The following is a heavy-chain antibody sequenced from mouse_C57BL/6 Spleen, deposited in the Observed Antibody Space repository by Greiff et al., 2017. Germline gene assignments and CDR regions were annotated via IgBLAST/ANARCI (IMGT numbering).Heavy chain of an antibody. CDR2: INPNNGGT. D-gene: IGHD1-1*01. V-gene: IGHV1-18*01. J-gene: IGHJ4*01. CDR3: AREGTTVVELYAMDY. CDR1: GYTFTDYN. Sequence: VQLKQSGPELVKPGASVKIPCKASGYTFTDYNMDWVKQSHGKSLEWIGDINPNNGGTIYNQKFKGKATLTVDKSSSTAYMELRSLTSEDTAVYYCAREGTTVVELYAMDYWGQGTSVTVSS.